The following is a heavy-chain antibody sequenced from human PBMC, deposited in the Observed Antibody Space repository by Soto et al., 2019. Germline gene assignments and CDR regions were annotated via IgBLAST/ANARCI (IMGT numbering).Heavy chain of an antibody. J-gene: IGHJ6*02. V-gene: IGHV5-51*01. D-gene: IGHD3-22*01. CDR1: GYRFANYW. CDR2: IYHGDSDT. CDR3: ARQGSSGAYYYYAMDV. Sequence: GESLKISCQGSGYRFANYWIGWVRQMPGKGLEWMGMIYHGDSDTTYSPSFQGQVTISADKSISTAYLEWSSLKASDTAMYYCARQGSSGAYYYYAMDVWGQGTTVTVSS.